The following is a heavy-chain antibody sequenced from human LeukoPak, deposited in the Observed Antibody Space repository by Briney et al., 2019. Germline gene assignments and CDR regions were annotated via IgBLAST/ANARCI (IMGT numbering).Heavy chain of an antibody. V-gene: IGHV1-69*13. J-gene: IGHJ3*02. D-gene: IGHD2-21*02. CDR3: ARDFLAYCGGDCYPDAFDI. Sequence: ASVKVSCKASGGTFSSYAISWVRQAPGQGLEWMGEIIPIFGTANYAQKFQGRVTITADESTSTAYMELSSLRSEDTAVYYCARDFLAYCGGDCYPDAFDIWGQGTMVTVSS. CDR1: GGTFSSYA. CDR2: IIPIFGTA.